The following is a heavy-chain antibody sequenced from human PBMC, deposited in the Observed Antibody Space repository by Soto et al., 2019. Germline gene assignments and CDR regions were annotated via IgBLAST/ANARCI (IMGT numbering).Heavy chain of an antibody. CDR2: INHSGST. D-gene: IGHD4-17*01. CDR1: GGSFSGYY. CDR3: ARLLGGYDDYGGWFAP. V-gene: IGHV4-34*01. Sequence: SETLSLTCAVYGGSFSGYYWSWIRQPPGKGLEWIGEINHSGSTNYNPSLKSRVTISVDTSKNQFSLKLSSVTAADTAVYYCARLLGGYDDYGGWFAPWGQGTLVTVSS. J-gene: IGHJ5*02.